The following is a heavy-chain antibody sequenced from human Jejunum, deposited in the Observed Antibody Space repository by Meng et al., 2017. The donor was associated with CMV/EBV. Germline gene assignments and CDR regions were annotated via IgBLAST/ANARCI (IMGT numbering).Heavy chain of an antibody. V-gene: IGHV3-66*01. CDR1: GISVTTNY. CDR3: ARGAMSFES. Sequence: QMVESGGGLVQPGGSLRLSCAVSGISVTTNYMTWVRQTPGKGLEWVSVIYSGGDKTYYADSVKGRFTISRDSSRNTLYLQMTSLRAGDTALYYCARGAMSFESWGQETLVTVSS. CDR2: IYSGGDKT. J-gene: IGHJ5*01.